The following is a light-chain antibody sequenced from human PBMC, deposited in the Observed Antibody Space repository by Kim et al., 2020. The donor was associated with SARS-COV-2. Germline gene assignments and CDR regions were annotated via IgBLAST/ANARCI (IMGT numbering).Light chain of an antibody. V-gene: IGKV1-39*01. CDR2: ATS. Sequence: DIEMTQSPSSLSASVGDRVTITCRASQSISSYLNWYQQKPGKAPNLLIYATSNLQREVPSRFSGSGSGTDFTLTISSLQPEDFATYYCQQSYSTAPYTFGQGTKLEI. CDR1: QSISSY. J-gene: IGKJ2*01. CDR3: QQSYSTAPYT.